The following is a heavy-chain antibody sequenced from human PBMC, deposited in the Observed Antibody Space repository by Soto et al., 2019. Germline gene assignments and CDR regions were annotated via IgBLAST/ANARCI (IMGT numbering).Heavy chain of an antibody. D-gene: IGHD6-19*01. CDR1: GGTFSSYT. CDR3: ARDQKDVSGWHTYFDY. CDR2: IIPILGIA. V-gene: IGHV1-69*08. J-gene: IGHJ4*02. Sequence: QVQLVQSGAEVKKPGASVKVSCKASGGTFSSYTISWVRQAPGQGLEWMGRIIPILGIANYAQKFQGRVTITEDKSTSPAYMELSSLRSEDTAVYYCARDQKDVSGWHTYFDYRGQGTLVTVSS.